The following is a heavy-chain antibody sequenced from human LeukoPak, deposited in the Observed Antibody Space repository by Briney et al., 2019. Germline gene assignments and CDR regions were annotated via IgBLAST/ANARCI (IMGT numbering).Heavy chain of an antibody. CDR1: GFTFSSYA. CDR3: AKSQGVPAAKHFLYYFDY. V-gene: IGHV3-23*01. Sequence: PGGSLRLSCAASGFTFSSYAMSWVRQAPGKGLEWVSAISGSGGSTYYADSVKGRFTISRDNSKNTLYLQMNSLRAEDTAVYYCAKSQGVPAAKHFLYYFDYWGQGTLVTVSS. CDR2: ISGSGGST. D-gene: IGHD2-2*01. J-gene: IGHJ4*02.